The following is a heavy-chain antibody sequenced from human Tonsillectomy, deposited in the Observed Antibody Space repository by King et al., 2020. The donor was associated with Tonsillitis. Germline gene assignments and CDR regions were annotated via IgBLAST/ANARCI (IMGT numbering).Heavy chain of an antibody. Sequence: VQLVESGGGLVQPGRSLRLSCSASGFTFGEYAMSGFRQAPGKGLEWRYFIRSNAYGGTSECAASVEGRFTISKNDSESIVFLQMNSLKTEDTAVYFCTSEGSWYGADYWGQGTLVTVSS. J-gene: IGHJ4*02. D-gene: IGHD6-13*01. CDR2: IRSNAYGGTS. CDR1: GFTFGEYA. V-gene: IGHV3-49*03. CDR3: TSEGSWYGADY.